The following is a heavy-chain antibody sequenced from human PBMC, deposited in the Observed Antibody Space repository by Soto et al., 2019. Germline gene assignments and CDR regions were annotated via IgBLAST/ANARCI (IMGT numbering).Heavy chain of an antibody. V-gene: IGHV1-3*01. J-gene: IGHJ6*03. CDR3: ARGDCRDSRCYYPCHYYMDV. CDR1: GYTFTRYA. D-gene: IGHD2-15*01. CDR2: INAGNGNT. Sequence: QVHLVQSGAEVKEPGASVRLSCKASGYTFTRYAIHWVRQAPGQRLEWMGWINAGNGNTKYSEQLAGRVTITRDTSASIAYMELSSLRSEDTAVYYCARGDCRDSRCYYPCHYYMDVWGRGTTVTVSS.